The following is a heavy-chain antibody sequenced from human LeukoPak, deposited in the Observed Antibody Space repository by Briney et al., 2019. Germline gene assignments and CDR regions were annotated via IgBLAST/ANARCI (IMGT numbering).Heavy chain of an antibody. Sequence: GGSLRLSCAASEFTFSIYAMSWVRQAPGRGLEWVASITSTGESTWYAGSVKGRFTISRANSKYQVYLQMNSLRAEDTAIYYCAKDRPNYFGTNGHYYRRDGDFWGQGTLVTVSS. V-gene: IGHV3-23*01. J-gene: IGHJ4*02. CDR2: ITSTGEST. CDR1: EFTFSIYA. CDR3: AKDRPNYFGTNGHYYRRDGDF. D-gene: IGHD3-22*01.